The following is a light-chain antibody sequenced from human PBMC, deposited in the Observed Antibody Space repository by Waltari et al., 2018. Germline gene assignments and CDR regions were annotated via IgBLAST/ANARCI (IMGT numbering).Light chain of an antibody. Sequence: DIQMTQSPSSLSASVGERVTITCRASQSISSYLNWNQQKPGKAPKLLIYAASNLQSGVPSRFSGSGSGTDFTLTISRLQPEDFATYYCQQSYNTPWTFGQGTKVEIK. CDR3: QQSYNTPWT. J-gene: IGKJ1*01. CDR2: AAS. V-gene: IGKV1-39*01. CDR1: QSISSY.